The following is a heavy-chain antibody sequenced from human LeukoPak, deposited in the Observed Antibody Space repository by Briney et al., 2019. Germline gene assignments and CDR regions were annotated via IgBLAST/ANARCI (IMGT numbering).Heavy chain of an antibody. J-gene: IGHJ4*02. V-gene: IGHV4-4*07. CDR2: IYTSGST. CDR3: AREAAAGTFYFDY. D-gene: IGHD6-13*01. CDR1: GDSISNYY. Sequence: SETLSLTCFVSGDSISNYYWSWIRQPAGKGLDWIGRIYTSGSTNYNPPLKSRVTMSVDTSKNQFSLKLSSVTAADTAVYYCAREAAAGTFYFDYWGQGTLVTVSS.